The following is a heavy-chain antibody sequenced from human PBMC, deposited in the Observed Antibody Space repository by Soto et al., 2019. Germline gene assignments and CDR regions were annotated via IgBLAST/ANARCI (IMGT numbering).Heavy chain of an antibody. V-gene: IGHV4-59*01. Sequence: SETLSLTCTVSGGSISSYYWSWIRQPPGKGLEWIGYIYYSGSTNYNPSLKSRVTISVDTSKNQFSLKLSSVTAADTAVYYCARVLYYYGSGRNYGMAVWGQGTTVTVSS. J-gene: IGHJ6*02. CDR1: GGSISSYY. CDR3: ARVLYYYGSGRNYGMAV. CDR2: IYYSGST. D-gene: IGHD3-10*01.